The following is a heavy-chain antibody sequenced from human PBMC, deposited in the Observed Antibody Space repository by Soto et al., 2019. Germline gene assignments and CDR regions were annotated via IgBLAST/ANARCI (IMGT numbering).Heavy chain of an antibody. CDR2: ITNTGGTT. CDR3: ANIRWQGSSQYLDS. J-gene: IGHJ4*02. CDR1: GFTFYNYA. D-gene: IGHD2-15*01. V-gene: IGHV3-23*01. Sequence: EVQLLESGGGLVQPGGSLGLSCAASGFTFYNYAMGWVRQAPGKGLEWVSAITNTGGTTYYADSVRGRFTISRDNSKNSLFLQLNGLRAEDTAVYFCANIRWQGSSQYLDSWGQGTLVTVSS.